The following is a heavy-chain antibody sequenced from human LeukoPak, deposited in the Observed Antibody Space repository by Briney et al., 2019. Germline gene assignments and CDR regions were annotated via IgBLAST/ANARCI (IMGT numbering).Heavy chain of an antibody. Sequence: SETLSLTCSVSGDSIRSHYWSWIRQPPGKRPEWLGHVFFTGSTTYNPTLEGRVTISIDTSGSQFSLKLTSVTAADTAVYYCARVEWELLGAHLWGQGILLSVSS. CDR2: VFFTGST. D-gene: IGHD1-26*01. V-gene: IGHV4-59*11. J-gene: IGHJ4*02. CDR1: GDSIRSHY. CDR3: ARVEWELLGAHL.